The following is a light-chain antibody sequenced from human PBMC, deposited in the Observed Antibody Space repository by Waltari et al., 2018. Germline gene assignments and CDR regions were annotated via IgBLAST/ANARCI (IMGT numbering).Light chain of an antibody. V-gene: IGKV1-9*01. CDR2: GAS. CDR3: QQYQSYPIT. CDR1: QGAKSS. Sequence: DIQLTQSPSFLSASVGDRVTITCRASQGAKSSLAWFQQKPGKAPKVLVFGASTLQSGVPSRFSGSGSGTEFILTISSLQPEDIATYYCQQYQSYPITFGGGTKVETK. J-gene: IGKJ4*01.